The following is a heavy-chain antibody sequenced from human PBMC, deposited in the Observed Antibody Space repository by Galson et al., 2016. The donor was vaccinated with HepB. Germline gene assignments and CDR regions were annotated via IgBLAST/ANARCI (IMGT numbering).Heavy chain of an antibody. J-gene: IGHJ4*02. CDR1: GFTFSDYY. CDR3: ARDRGSYCGGDCSDYYFDY. V-gene: IGHV3-11*06. CDR2: ISVTSTST. Sequence: SLRLSCAASGFTFSDYYMSWIRQAPGKGLEWVSYISVTSTSTNYADSVKGRFTVSRDNAKNSLYLQMNTLRAEDTAIYYCARDRGSYCGGDCSDYYFDYWGQGTLVTVSS. D-gene: IGHD2-21*02.